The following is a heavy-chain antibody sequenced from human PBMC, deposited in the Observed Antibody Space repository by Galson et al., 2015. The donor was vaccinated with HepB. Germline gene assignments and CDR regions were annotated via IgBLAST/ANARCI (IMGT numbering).Heavy chain of an antibody. V-gene: IGHV4-4*07. J-gene: IGHJ6*03. D-gene: IGHD3-9*01. CDR2: IYNSGST. CDR3: ARASYILTGYNNNYFYYMDV. CDR1: GGSMSSYY. Sequence: TLSLTCTVSGGSMSSYYWSWIRQPAGKGLEWIGRIYNSGSTNFNPSLKSRLTMSVDTSKNQFSLRLTSVTAADTAVYYCARASYILTGYNNNYFYYMDVWGKGTTVTVSS.